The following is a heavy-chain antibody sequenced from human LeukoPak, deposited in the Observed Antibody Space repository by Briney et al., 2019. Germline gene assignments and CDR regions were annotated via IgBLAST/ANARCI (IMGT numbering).Heavy chain of an antibody. J-gene: IGHJ4*02. Sequence: GASVKVSCKASGYTFTSYYMHWVRQAPGQGLEWMGIINPSGGSTSYAQKFQGRVTMTRDTSTSTVYMELSSLRSEDTAVYYCARLGGSGIVVVPAAIEFDYWGQGTLVTVSS. CDR1: GYTFTSYY. CDR2: INPSGGST. V-gene: IGHV1-46*01. D-gene: IGHD2-2*02. CDR3: ARLGGSGIVVVPAAIEFDY.